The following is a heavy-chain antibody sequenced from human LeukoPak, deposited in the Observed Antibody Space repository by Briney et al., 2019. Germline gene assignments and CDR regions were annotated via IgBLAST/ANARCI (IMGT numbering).Heavy chain of an antibody. CDR2: ISTSSSYI. CDR1: GFTFSSYS. V-gene: IGHV3-21*01. D-gene: IGHD3-22*01. CDR3: ARDPIGITTYDSNFNY. Sequence: GGSLRLSCAASGFTFSSYSMNWVRQAPGKGLEWVSCISTSSSYIYYADSVKGRFTISRDNAKNSLYLQMNSLRAEDTAVYYCARDPIGITTYDSNFNYWGQGTLVTVSS. J-gene: IGHJ4*02.